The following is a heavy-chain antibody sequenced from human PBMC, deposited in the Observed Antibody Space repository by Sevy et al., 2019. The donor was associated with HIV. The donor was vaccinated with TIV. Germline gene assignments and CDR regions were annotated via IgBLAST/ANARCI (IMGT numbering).Heavy chain of an antibody. CDR2: IRNKANSHTT. J-gene: IGHJ4*02. Sequence: GGSLRLSCAASGFTFSDHYMDWVRQAPGKGLEWVDRIRNKANSHTTEYAASVKGRFTISRDDSKNSLYLQMNSLKTEDTAVYYCARVTAVADLYFDYWGQGTLVTVSS. D-gene: IGHD6-19*01. V-gene: IGHV3-72*01. CDR1: GFTFSDHY. CDR3: ARVTAVADLYFDY.